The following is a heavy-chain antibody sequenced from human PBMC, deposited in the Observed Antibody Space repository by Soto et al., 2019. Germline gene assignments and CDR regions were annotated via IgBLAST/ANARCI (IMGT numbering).Heavy chain of an antibody. CDR2: IYPGDSDT. CDR1: GYTFTYRY. J-gene: IGHJ5*01. Sequence: KVSCKASGYTFTYRYLHWVRQAPGQALEWMGIIYPGDSDTRYSPSFQGHVTISADKSISTAYLQWSSLKASDTAMYYCARHVRTAVAGDWFDYWGQGTLVTVSS. CDR3: ARHVRTAVAGDWFDY. V-gene: IGHV5-51*01. D-gene: IGHD6-19*01.